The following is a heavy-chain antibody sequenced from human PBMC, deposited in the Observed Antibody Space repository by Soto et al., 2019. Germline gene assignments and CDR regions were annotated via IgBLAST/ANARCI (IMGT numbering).Heavy chain of an antibody. CDR3: ARGRFLEWLLSGWFDP. D-gene: IGHD3-3*01. V-gene: IGHV4-30-4*01. CDR1: GGSISSGDYY. J-gene: IGHJ5*02. Sequence: QVQLQESGPGLVKPSQTLSLTCTVSGGSISSGDYYWSWIRQPPGKGLEWIGYIYYSGSTYYNPSFKRRVTISLDTSKNQSSLKLSSVTAADTAVYYCARGRFLEWLLSGWFDPWGQGTLVTVSS. CDR2: IYYSGST.